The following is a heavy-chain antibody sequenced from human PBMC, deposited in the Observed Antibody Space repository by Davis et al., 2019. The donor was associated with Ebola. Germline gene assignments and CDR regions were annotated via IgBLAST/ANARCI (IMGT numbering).Heavy chain of an antibody. J-gene: IGHJ4*02. CDR1: GFTFSDYY. D-gene: IGHD3-10*01. CDR3: ARTRGGFDT. CDR2: INSDGLKT. V-gene: IGHV3-11*01. Sequence: GESLKISCAVSGFTFSDYYMTWVRQAPGKGLEWISYINSDGLKTFYADSGMGRFIVSRDNAGNSLFLQMDSLRADDTGTYWCARTRGGFDTWGQGTLVTVSS.